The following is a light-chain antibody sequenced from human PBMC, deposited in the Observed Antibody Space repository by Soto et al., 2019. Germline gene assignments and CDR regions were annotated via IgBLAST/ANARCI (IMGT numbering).Light chain of an antibody. V-gene: IGLV2-14*01. Sequence: QSALTQPASVSGSPGQSITIACTGTSSDVGGYNYVSWYQQYPGKAPRLVISDVSNRPSGVSNRFSGSKSGNSASLTISGLQAEDEADYYSSSYTSSSTYVFGTGTKVTVL. J-gene: IGLJ1*01. CDR1: SSDVGGYNY. CDR2: DVS. CDR3: SSYTSSSTYV.